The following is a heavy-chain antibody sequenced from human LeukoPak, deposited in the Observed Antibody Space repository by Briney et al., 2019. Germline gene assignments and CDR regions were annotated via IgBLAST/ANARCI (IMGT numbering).Heavy chain of an antibody. CDR2: IWYDGSNK. CDR3: ARDIQVHYCDY. D-gene: IGHD2-21*01. V-gene: IGHV3-33*01. CDR1: GFIFNNYG. J-gene: IGHJ4*02. Sequence: GGSLRLSCAASGFIFNNYGMHWVRQAPGKGLEWVAGIWYDGSNKYYADSVKGRFTISRDNSKNTLYLQMNSPRAEDTAVYYCARDIQVHYCDYWGQGTLVTVSS.